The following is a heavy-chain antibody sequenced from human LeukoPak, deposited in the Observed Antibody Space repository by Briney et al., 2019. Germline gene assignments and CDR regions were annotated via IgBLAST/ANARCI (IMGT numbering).Heavy chain of an antibody. D-gene: IGHD6-13*01. CDR3: ARERSSWHTYGMDV. Sequence: GRSLRLSCAASGFTFSGYGMHWVRQAPGKGLEWVAVIWFDGSNKYYADSVKGRFTTSRDNSKNTLYLQMNSLRAEDTAVYYCARERSSWHTYGMDVWGQGTTVTVSS. CDR1: GFTFSGYG. CDR2: IWFDGSNK. J-gene: IGHJ6*02. V-gene: IGHV3-33*01.